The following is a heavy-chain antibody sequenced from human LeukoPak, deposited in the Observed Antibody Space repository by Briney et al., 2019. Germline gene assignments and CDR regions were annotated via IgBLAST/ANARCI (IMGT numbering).Heavy chain of an antibody. CDR1: GGSISSGSYY. D-gene: IGHD2-2*02. J-gene: IGHJ4*02. CDR2: IYTSGST. CDR3: AGLLGYCSGTSCYRGFDY. Sequence: SETLSLTCTVSGGSISSGSYYWSWIRQPAGKGLEWIGRIYTSGSTNYDPSLESRVTISVDTSKNQFSLKLSSVTASDTAVYYCAGLLGYCSGTSCYRGFDYWGQGTLVTVSS. V-gene: IGHV4-61*02.